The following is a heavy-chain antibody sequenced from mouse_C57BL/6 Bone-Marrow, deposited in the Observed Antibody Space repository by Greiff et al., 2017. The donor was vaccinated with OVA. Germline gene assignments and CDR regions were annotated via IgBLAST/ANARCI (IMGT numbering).Heavy chain of an antibody. CDR2: IYPGSGNT. Sequence: VQLMESWAELVRPGASVKLSCKASGYTFTDYYINWVKQRPGQGLEWIARIYPGSGNTYYNEKFKGKATLTAEKSSSTAYMQLSSLTSEDSAVYFCASRTGYWGQGTTLTVSS. V-gene: IGHV1-76*01. CDR1: GYTFTDYY. J-gene: IGHJ2*01. CDR3: ASRTGY.